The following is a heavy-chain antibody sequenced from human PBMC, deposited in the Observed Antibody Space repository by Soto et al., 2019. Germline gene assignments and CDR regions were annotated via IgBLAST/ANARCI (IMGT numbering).Heavy chain of an antibody. CDR1: VFTFSSYA. V-gene: IGHV3-23*01. D-gene: IGHD1-26*01. J-gene: IGHJ4*02. CDR3: AKVLRYSGSYFRF. Sequence: WWSLRLSCSASVFTFSSYAMSWFRQAPGKGLEWVSAISGSGGSTYYADSVKGRFTISRDNSKNTLYLQMNSLRAEDTAVYYCAKVLRYSGSYFRFGGQGTLVTVSS. CDR2: ISGSGGST.